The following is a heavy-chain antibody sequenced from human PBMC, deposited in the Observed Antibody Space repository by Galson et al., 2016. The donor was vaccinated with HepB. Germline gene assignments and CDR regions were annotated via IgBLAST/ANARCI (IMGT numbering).Heavy chain of an antibody. Sequence: PALVKPTQTRTLTCTFSGFSLSTSGVGVGWVRRPPGKALQWLVLIYWHDDKRYSPSLRGKLTNTKDTDKDQVVLTMTNMDPVDTATYYCAHTVCFWRGYDVHYYGMDVWGRGTTVTVSS. V-gene: IGHV2-5*01. CDR3: AHTVCFWRGYDVHYYGMDV. CDR2: IYWHDDK. CDR1: GFSLSTSGVG. D-gene: IGHD3-3*01. J-gene: IGHJ6*01.